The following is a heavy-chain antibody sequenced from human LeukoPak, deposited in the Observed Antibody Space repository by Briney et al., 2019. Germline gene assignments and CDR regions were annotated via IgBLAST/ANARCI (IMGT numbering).Heavy chain of an antibody. Sequence: GGSLRLSCVASGFTFNTYAMHWVRQAPGTGLEWVAVISYDGTSQYYADSVRGRFTISRDNSKNTLYLQMNSLRAEDTAVYYCAKESEKVVIVWVDHWGQGTLVTVSS. CDR1: GFTFNTYA. CDR2: ISYDGTSQ. J-gene: IGHJ4*02. V-gene: IGHV3-30-3*01. CDR3: AKESEKVVIVWVDH. D-gene: IGHD3-22*01.